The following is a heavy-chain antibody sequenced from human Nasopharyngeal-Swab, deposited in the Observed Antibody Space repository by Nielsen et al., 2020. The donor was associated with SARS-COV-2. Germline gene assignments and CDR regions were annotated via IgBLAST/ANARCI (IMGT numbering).Heavy chain of an antibody. V-gene: IGHV3-23*01. J-gene: IGHJ6*02. CDR2: ISGSGGST. CDR3: AEVARDIVVVPAAMKAYYYYGMDV. D-gene: IGHD2-2*01. Sequence: WIRQPPGKGLEWVSAISGSGGSTYYADSVKGRFTISRDNSNNTLYLQMNSLRAEDTAVYYCAEVARDIVVVPAAMKAYYYYGMDVWGQGTTVTVSS.